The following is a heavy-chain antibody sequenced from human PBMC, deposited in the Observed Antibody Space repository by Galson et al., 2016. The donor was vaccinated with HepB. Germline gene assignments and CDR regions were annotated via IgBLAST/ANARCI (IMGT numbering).Heavy chain of an antibody. CDR3: ARDKCSSTSCYPSRDDAFDI. J-gene: IGHJ3*02. V-gene: IGHV4-31*03. Sequence: TLSLTCTVSGGSISSGGSFWSWIRQHPGKGLEWIGYIYYSGSTFYNPSPKSRVSISVDTSKNQFSLKLTSVTAADTAMYYCARDKCSSTSCYPSRDDAFDIWGQGTMVTVSS. D-gene: IGHD2-2*01. CDR1: GGSISSGGSF. CDR2: IYYSGST.